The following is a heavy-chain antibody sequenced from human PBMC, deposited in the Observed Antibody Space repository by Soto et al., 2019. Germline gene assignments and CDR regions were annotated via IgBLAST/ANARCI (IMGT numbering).Heavy chain of an antibody. D-gene: IGHD2-8*01. CDR3: ARAHCSNGICYAFDI. CDR1: GGSMSFYS. V-gene: IGHV4-59*01. CDR2: IHHSGDT. Sequence: SETLSLTCAVSGGSMSFYSWSWIRQPPGKGLEWIGYIHHSGDTDYNPSLKSRVTISVDRPQNQLSLKLTSVTTADMAVYYCARAHCSNGICYAFDIWGPGTKVTVSS. J-gene: IGHJ3*02.